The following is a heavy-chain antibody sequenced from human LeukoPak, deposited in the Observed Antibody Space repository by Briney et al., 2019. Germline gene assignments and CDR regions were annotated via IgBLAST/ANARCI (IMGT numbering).Heavy chain of an antibody. CDR3: ARVMDPTDWFDP. V-gene: IGHV3-48*03. Sequence: GGSLRLSCAASGFTFSSYEMNWVRQAPGKGLEWVSYISSGGTTRYYADSVKGRFTISRDNAKNSLWLQMNSLRADDTAFYYFARVMDPTDWFDPWGQGTLVIVSS. CDR1: GFTFSSYE. CDR2: ISSGGTTR. D-gene: IGHD3-16*01. J-gene: IGHJ5*02.